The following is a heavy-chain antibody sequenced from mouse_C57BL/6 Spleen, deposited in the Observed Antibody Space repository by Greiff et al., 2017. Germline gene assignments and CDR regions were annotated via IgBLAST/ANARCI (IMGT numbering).Heavy chain of an antibody. CDR2: IDPSDIYT. Sequence: QVHVKQPGAELVKPGASVKLSCKASGYTFTSYWMQWGKQRPGQGLEWIGEIDPSDIYTNYNQKFKGKATLTVDQSSSTAYMQLSSLTSEDAAVYYCARAGTTGPFDYWGQGTTLTVSS. D-gene: IGHD1-1*01. J-gene: IGHJ2*01. V-gene: IGHV1-50*01. CDR3: ARAGTTGPFDY. CDR1: GYTFTSYW.